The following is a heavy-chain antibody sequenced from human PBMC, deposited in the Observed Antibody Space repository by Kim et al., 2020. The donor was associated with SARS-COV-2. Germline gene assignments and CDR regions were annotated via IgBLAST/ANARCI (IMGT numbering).Heavy chain of an antibody. D-gene: IGHD3-10*01. J-gene: IGHJ4*02. Sequence: GGSLRLSCAASGFTFSSYAMTWVRQAPGKGLEWVSAISGSGGSTYYADSVKGRFTISRDNSKNTLYLQMNSLRAEDTAVYYCPYLYASGRNPRFDYWGQGTLVTVSS. CDR1: GFTFSSYA. V-gene: IGHV3-23*01. CDR2: ISGSGGST. CDR3: PYLYASGRNPRFDY.